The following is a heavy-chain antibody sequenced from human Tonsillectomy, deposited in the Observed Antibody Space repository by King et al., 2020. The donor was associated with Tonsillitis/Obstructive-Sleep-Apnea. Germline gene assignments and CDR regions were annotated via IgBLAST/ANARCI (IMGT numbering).Heavy chain of an antibody. CDR3: ARAQVAGAPVGNYYYYYYYMDV. Sequence: QLQESGPGLVKPSETLSLTCTVSGGSISSYYWSWIRQPPGRGLEWIAYIYYSGSTNDNPSRKSRVTMSLDTSKNQFSLKLSSVTAADTAVYYCARAQVAGAPVGNYYYYYYYMDVWGKGTTVTVSS. V-gene: IGHV4-59*01. CDR2: IYYSGST. J-gene: IGHJ6*03. D-gene: IGHD2-15*01. CDR1: GGSISSYY.